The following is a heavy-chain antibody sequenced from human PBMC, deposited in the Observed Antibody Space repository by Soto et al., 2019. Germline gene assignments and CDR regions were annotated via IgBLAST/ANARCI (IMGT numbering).Heavy chain of an antibody. Sequence: QVQLVESGGGVVQPGRSLRLSCAASGFTFSSYGMHWVRQAPGKGLEWVAVIWYDGSNKYYADSVKGRFTISRDNSKNTLYLQLNSLRAADTAVYYCARVGDTSWHQSYYYGMDVWGQGTTVTVSS. CDR3: ARVGDTSWHQSYYYGMDV. CDR1: GFTFSSYG. CDR2: IWYDGSNK. V-gene: IGHV3-33*01. D-gene: IGHD2-2*01. J-gene: IGHJ6*02.